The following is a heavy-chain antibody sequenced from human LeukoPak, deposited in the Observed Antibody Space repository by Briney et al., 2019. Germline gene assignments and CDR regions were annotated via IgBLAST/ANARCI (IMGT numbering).Heavy chain of an antibody. D-gene: IGHD4-17*01. Sequence: ASVKVSCKASGYTFTSYGISWVRQAPGQGVEWMGWISAYNGNANYAQKLQGRVTMTTDTSTSTAYMELRSLRSDDTAVYYCARDDYGDYPPYYFDYWGQGTLVTVSS. CDR1: GYTFTSYG. J-gene: IGHJ4*02. CDR2: ISAYNGNA. V-gene: IGHV1-18*04. CDR3: ARDDYGDYPPYYFDY.